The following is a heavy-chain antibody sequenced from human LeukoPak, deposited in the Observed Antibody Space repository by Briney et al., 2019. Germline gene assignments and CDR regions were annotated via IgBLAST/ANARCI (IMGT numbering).Heavy chain of an antibody. D-gene: IGHD3-3*01. CDR3: ARDRTYYDFWSGYWAPPNYGMDV. Sequence: GASVKVSCKASGGTFSSYAISWVRQAPGQGLEWMGGIIPIFGTANYAQKFQGRVTITADESTSTAYMELSSLRSEDTAVYYCARDRTYYDFWSGYWAPPNYGMDVWGQGTTVTVSS. CDR2: IIPIFGTA. V-gene: IGHV1-69*13. J-gene: IGHJ6*02. CDR1: GGTFSSYA.